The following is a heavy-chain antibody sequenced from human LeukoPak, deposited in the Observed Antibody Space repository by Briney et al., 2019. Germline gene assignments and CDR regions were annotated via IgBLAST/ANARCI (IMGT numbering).Heavy chain of an antibody. Sequence: GGSLRLSCAASGFTVSSNYMSWVRQAPGKGLEWVSVIYSGGSTYYADSVKGRFTISRDNSKNTLYLQMNSLRAEDTAVYYCARERDSSGFETYWGQGTPVTVSS. CDR2: IYSGGST. J-gene: IGHJ4*02. CDR1: GFTVSSNY. V-gene: IGHV3-53*01. D-gene: IGHD6-19*01. CDR3: ARERDSSGFETY.